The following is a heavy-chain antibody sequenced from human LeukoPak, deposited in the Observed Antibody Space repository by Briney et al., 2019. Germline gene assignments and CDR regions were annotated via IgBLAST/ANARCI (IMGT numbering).Heavy chain of an antibody. J-gene: IGHJ3*01. Sequence: GGSLRLSCVVTGLSFSSNWMLWVRQAPGKGLEWVANIKQDGSEKYYVDSVKGRFTISRDNAKNSLYLQMNSLRAEDTAVYYCATIHSGYAWGDSFDVWGQGTMVTVSS. CDR1: GLSFSSNW. CDR2: IKQDGSEK. V-gene: IGHV3-7*01. D-gene: IGHD5-12*01. CDR3: ATIHSGYAWGDSFDV.